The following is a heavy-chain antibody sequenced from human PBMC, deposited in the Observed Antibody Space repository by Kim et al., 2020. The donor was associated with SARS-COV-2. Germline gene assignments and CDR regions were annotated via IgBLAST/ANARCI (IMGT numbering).Heavy chain of an antibody. CDR1: GFSFSDNY. D-gene: IGHD5-12*01. J-gene: IGHJ4*02. Sequence: GGSLRLSCAASGFSFSDNYMTWIRQAPGQGLEWLSDISSSGHTSYTDSVKGRFTISRDNAKKSLYLQMNSLRVEDTAVYYCARDRDGYNSFDYWGEGTLGPVSS. CDR3: ARDRDGYNSFDY. V-gene: IGHV3-11*06. CDR2: ISSSGHT.